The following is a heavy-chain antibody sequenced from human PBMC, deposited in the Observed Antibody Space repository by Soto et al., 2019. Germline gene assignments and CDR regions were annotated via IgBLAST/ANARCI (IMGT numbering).Heavy chain of an antibody. D-gene: IGHD6-19*01. J-gene: IGHJ6*02. CDR1: GYTFTSYA. CDR2: INAGNGNT. CDR3: ASPAVAGTLREDYYYYYGMDV. Sequence: VASVKVSCKASGYTFTSYAMHWVRQAPGQRLEWMGWINAGNGNTKYSQKFQGRVTITRDTSASTAYMELSSLRSEDTAVYYCASPAVAGTLREDYYYYYGMDVWGQGTTVTVSS. V-gene: IGHV1-3*01.